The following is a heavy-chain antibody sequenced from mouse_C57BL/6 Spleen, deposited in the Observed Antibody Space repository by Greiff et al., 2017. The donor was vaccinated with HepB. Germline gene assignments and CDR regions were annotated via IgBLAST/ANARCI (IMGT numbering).Heavy chain of an antibody. Sequence: VAYISNGGGSTYYPDTVKGRFTISRDNAKNTLYLQMSRLKSEDTAMYYCARHRTGTFDYWGQGTTLTVSS. J-gene: IGHJ2*01. CDR3: ARHRTGTFDY. CDR2: ISNGGGST. D-gene: IGHD4-1*01. V-gene: IGHV5-12*01.